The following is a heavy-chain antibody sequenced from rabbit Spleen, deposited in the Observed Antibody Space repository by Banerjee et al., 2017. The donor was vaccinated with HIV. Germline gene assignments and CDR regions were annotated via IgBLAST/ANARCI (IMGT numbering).Heavy chain of an antibody. CDR3: ARDTGSSFSSYGMDF. CDR1: GFSFSSSYY. D-gene: IGHD8-1*01. J-gene: IGHJ6*01. CDR2: SYAGSSGKS. Sequence: QSLEESGGGLVQPAGSLTLTCTASGFSFSSSYYMCWVRQAPGKGLEWIACSYAGSSGKSVFASWAEGRFIMFRTSSSTVTLQMTSLTAADTATYFCARDTGSSFSSYGMDFWGPGTLVTVS. V-gene: IGHV1S40*01.